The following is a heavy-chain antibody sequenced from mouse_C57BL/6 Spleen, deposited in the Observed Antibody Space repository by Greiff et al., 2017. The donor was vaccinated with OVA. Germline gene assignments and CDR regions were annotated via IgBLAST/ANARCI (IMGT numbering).Heavy chain of an antibody. J-gene: IGHJ4*01. CDR3: ARQPFYYGSSYGAAMDY. V-gene: IGHV5-12*01. CDR1: GFTFSDYY. CDR2: ISNGGGSP. D-gene: IGHD1-1*01. Sequence: EVKLQESGGGLGQPGGSLKLSCAASGFTFSDYYMYWVRQTPEKRLEWVAYISNGGGSPYYPDTVKGRFTISRDNAKNTLYLQMSRLKSEDTAMYYCARQPFYYGSSYGAAMDYWGQGTSVTVSS.